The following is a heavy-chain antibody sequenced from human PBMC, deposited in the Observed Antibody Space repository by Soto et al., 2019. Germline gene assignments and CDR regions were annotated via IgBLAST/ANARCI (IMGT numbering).Heavy chain of an antibody. J-gene: IGHJ6*03. Sequence: TLSLTCTVSGDSVRNQYWSWIRRPPGRGLEWIGYIYRSGSTKYNPSLKSRLTISVDTSKNQFSLKLSSVTAADTAVYYCARTLDYGHMDVWGRGTTVTVSS. CDR3: ARTLDYGHMDV. V-gene: IGHV4-4*09. CDR2: IYRSGST. CDR1: GDSVRNQY. D-gene: IGHD3-16*01.